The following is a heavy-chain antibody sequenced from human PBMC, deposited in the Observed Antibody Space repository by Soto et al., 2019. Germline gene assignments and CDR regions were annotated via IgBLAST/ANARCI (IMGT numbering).Heavy chain of an antibody. V-gene: IGHV4-4*07. CDR1: GGSISSYY. CDR2: IYTSGST. J-gene: IGHJ5*02. D-gene: IGHD2-15*01. CDR3: ARELGYCSGGSCFEGWFDP. Sequence: SETLSLTCTVSGGSISSYYWSWIRQPAGKGLEWIGRIYTSGSTNYNPSLKSRVTMSVDTSKNQFSLKLSSVTAADTAVYYCARELGYCSGGSCFEGWFDPWGQGTLVTVSS.